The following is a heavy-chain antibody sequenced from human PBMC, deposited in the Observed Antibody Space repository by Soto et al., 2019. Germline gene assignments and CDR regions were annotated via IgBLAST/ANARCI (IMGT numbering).Heavy chain of an antibody. CDR1: GFIFSSYW. Sequence: EVQLVESGGGLVQPGGSLRLSCAASGFIFSSYWMHWVRQAPGKGLVWVSRINSDGSNTIYADSVKGRFTISRDNAKNKLYFQMKSLGGGGKGVYFCGRVTSNGGLDYWGQGTLVTVSS. D-gene: IGHD3-10*01. J-gene: IGHJ4*02. CDR2: INSDGSNT. CDR3: GRVTSNGGLDY. V-gene: IGHV3-74*01.